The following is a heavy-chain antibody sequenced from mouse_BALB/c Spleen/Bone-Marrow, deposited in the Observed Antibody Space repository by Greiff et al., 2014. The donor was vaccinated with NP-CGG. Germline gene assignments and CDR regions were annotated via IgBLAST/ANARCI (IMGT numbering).Heavy chain of an antibody. J-gene: IGHJ3*01. D-gene: IGHD1-1*01. CDR3: ARLSYYGRFAY. V-gene: IGHV4-1*02. CDR2: INPDSSTI. CDR1: GFDFSRYW. Sequence: DVKLVESGGGLVQPGGSLKLSCAASGFDFSRYWMSWVRQAPGKGLEWIGEINPDSSTINYTPSLKDKFIISRDNAKNTPYLQMSKVRSEDTALYYCARLSYYGRFAYWGQGTLVTVSA.